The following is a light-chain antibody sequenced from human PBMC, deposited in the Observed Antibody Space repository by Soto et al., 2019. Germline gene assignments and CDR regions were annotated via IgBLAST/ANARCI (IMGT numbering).Light chain of an antibody. CDR2: DAS. Sequence: EIVMTQSPATLSVSPGESATLSCRASQSVSTYLAWYQQKPGQAPRLLIYDASNRVTGIPARFRGSGSGTDFTLTISSLEPDDFAVYYCQQRSNWQITFG. V-gene: IGKV3-11*01. J-gene: IGKJ5*01. CDR1: QSVSTY. CDR3: QQRSNWQIT.